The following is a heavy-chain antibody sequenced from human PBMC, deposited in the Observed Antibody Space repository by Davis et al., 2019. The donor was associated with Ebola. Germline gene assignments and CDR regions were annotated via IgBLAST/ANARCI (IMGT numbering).Heavy chain of an antibody. CDR2: IKPDSGDT. V-gene: IGHV1-2*02. CDR1: GYTLTGYY. CDR3: ARGSADF. J-gene: IGHJ4*02. Sequence: ASVTVSCKASGYTLTGYYMHWVRQAPGQGLEWVGWIKPDSGDTRSAQNFQGRVTLTRDTSISTAYMELSSLRSDDTAVYFCARGSADFWGQGTLVTVSS.